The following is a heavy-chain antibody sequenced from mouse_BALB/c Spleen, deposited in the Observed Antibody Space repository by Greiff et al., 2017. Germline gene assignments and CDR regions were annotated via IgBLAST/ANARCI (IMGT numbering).Heavy chain of an antibody. J-gene: IGHJ2*01. CDR2: INPSTGYT. Sequence: QVQLQQSGAELAKPGASVKMSCKASGYTFTSYWMHWVKQRPGQGLEWIGYINPSTGYTEYNQKFKDKATLTADKSSSTAYMQLSSLTSEDSAVYYCARGVRRYYFDYWGQGTTLTVSS. CDR3: ARGVRRYYFDY. CDR1: GYTFTSYW. V-gene: IGHV1-7*01. D-gene: IGHD2-14*01.